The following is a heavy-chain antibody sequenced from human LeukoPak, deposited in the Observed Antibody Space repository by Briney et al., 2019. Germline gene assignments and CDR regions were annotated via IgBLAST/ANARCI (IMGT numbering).Heavy chain of an antibody. CDR3: ARGWVYDFWSGPILRGFDP. D-gene: IGHD3-3*01. CDR2: IYYSGST. Sequence: PSETLSLTCTVSGGSISSSSYYWGWIRQPPGKGLEWIGSIYYSGSTYYNPSLKSRVTISVDTSKNQFSLKLSSVTAADTAVYYCARGWVYDFWSGPILRGFDPWGQGTLVTVSS. V-gene: IGHV4-39*07. CDR1: GGSISSSSYY. J-gene: IGHJ5*02.